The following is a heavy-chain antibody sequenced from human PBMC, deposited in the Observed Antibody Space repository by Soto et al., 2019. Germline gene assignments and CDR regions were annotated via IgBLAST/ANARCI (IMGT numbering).Heavy chain of an antibody. CDR1: GFTFSSYA. D-gene: IGHD3-9*01. V-gene: IGHV3-23*01. CDR2: ISGSGGST. Sequence: EVQLLESGGGLVQPGGSLRLSCAASGFTFSSYAMSWVRQAPGKGLEWVSAISGSGGSTYYADSVKGRFTISRDNSKNTLYLQMNSLRAEDTAVYYCAYPLRYFDWLDYGMDVWGQGTTVTVSS. J-gene: IGHJ6*02. CDR3: AYPLRYFDWLDYGMDV.